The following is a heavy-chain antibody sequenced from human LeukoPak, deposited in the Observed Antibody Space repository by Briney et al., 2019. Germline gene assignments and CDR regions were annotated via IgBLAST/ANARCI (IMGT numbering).Heavy chain of an antibody. CDR1: GGSISSGGYY. Sequence: SETLSLTCTVSGGSISSGGYYWSWIRQHPGKGLEWIGYIYYSGSTYYNPSLKSRVTISVDTSKNQFSLELSSVTAADTAVYYCARSADYGDYLRYLYYFDYWGQGTLVTVSS. CDR2: IYYSGST. CDR3: ARSADYGDYLRYLYYFDY. V-gene: IGHV4-31*03. D-gene: IGHD4-17*01. J-gene: IGHJ4*02.